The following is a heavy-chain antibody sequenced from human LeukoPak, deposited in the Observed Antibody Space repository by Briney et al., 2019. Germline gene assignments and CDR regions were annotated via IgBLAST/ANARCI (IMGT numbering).Heavy chain of an antibody. J-gene: IGHJ4*02. Sequence: GGSLRVSCAASGFTFSTYWMSWVRQAPGKGLEWVANIKQDGSEKNYVDSVKGRFTISRDNAKNSLYLQMNSLRAEDTAIYYCARSRYLDYWGQGTLVTVFS. V-gene: IGHV3-7*01. CDR1: GFTFSTYW. CDR2: IKQDGSEK. CDR3: ARSRYLDY.